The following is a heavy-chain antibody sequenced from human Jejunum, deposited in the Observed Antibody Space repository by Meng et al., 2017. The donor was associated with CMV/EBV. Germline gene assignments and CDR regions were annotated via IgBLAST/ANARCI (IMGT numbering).Heavy chain of an antibody. CDR2: MFHGGRT. J-gene: IGHJ6*02. CDR1: GSSIRRGSY. Sequence: VFGSSIRRGSYWGWIRQSPGKGLEWIGHMFHGGRTNYNPSLKSRVTISLDPSKNQLSLNVRSVTAADTAVYYCARASIYYYHVDVWGQGTTVTVSS. CDR3: ARASIYYYHVDV. V-gene: IGHV4-38-2*02.